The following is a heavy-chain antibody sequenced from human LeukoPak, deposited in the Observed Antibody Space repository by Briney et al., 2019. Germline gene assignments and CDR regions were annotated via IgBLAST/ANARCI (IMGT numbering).Heavy chain of an antibody. CDR3: ARDPIAVAGTRGEYYYYGMDV. D-gene: IGHD6-19*01. V-gene: IGHV1-69*13. CDR1: GGTFSSYA. CDR2: IIPIFGTA. J-gene: IGHJ6*04. Sequence: ASVKVSCKASGGTFSSYAISWVRQAPGQGLEWMGGIIPIFGTANYAQKFQGRVTITADESTSTAYMELSSLRSEDTAVYYCARDPIAVAGTRGEYYYYGMDVWLKGTTVTVSS.